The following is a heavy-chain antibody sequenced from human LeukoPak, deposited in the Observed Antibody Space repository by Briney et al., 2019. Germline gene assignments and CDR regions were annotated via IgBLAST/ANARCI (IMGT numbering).Heavy chain of an antibody. V-gene: IGHV5-51*01. CDR2: IYPGDSDT. D-gene: IGHD3/OR15-3a*01. CDR3: ARRGLGYYFDY. CDR1: GYSFTTYW. J-gene: IGHJ4*02. Sequence: GESLKISCQGSGYSFTTYWIGWVRQMPGKGLEWMGVIYPGDSDTRYGPSFQGQVTISADKSISTAYLQWSSLKASDTAMYYCARRGLGYYFDYWGQGSLVTVSS.